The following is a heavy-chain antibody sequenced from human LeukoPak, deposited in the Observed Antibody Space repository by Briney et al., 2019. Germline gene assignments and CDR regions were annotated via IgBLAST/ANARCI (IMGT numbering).Heavy chain of an antibody. V-gene: IGHV1-69*13. CDR2: IIPIFGTA. J-gene: IGHJ4*02. D-gene: IGHD3-10*01. CDR1: GYTFSNFG. Sequence: SVKVSCKTSGYTFSNFGISWVRQAPGQGLEWMGGIIPIFGTANYAQKFQGRVTITADESTSTAYMELSSLRSEDTAVYYCARAITMVRGVIIPLGVYWGQGTLVTVSS. CDR3: ARAITMVRGVIIPLGVY.